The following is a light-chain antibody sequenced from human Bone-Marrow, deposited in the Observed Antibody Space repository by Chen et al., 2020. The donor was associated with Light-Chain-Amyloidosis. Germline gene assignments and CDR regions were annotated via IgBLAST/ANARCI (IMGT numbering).Light chain of an antibody. Sequence: QAAGTQEPSLTVTTGGTVTLTGGSSNGAVTSGHYPYWFQQKPGQAPRTLIYDTTNKQAWTPARFSGSLLGGRAALTLSGAQTEDEADYYCLLAYSGYWVIGGGTKLTVL. V-gene: IGLV7-46*01. J-gene: IGLJ3*02. CDR3: LLAYSGYWV. CDR2: DTT. CDR1: NGAVTSGHY.